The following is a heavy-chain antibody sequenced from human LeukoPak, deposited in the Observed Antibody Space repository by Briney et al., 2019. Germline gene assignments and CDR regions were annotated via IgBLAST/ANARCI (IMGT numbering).Heavy chain of an antibody. Sequence: ASVKVSCKASGYTFTSYGISWVRQAPGQGLEWMGWISAYNGNTKSAQKLQGRVTMTTDTSTSTAYMELRSLRPDDTAVYYCARDQDGYSYGYYYYYGMDVWAKGPRSPSP. J-gene: IGHJ6*02. CDR1: GYTFTSYG. CDR3: ARDQDGYSYGYYYYYGMDV. CDR2: ISAYNGNT. D-gene: IGHD5-18*01. V-gene: IGHV1-18*01.